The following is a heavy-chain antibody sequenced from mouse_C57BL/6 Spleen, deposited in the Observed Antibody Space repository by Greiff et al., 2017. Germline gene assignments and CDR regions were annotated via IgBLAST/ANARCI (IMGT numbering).Heavy chain of an antibody. CDR2: IHPNSGST. V-gene: IGHV1-64*01. D-gene: IGHD2-4*01. J-gene: IGHJ3*01. CDR3: ARIYDYDGVFAY. Sequence: QVQLQQPGAELVKPGASVKLSCKASGYTFTSYWMHWVKQRPGQGLEWIGMIHPNSGSTNYKEKFKSKATLTVDKSSSTAYMQLSSLTSEDSAVYYCARIYDYDGVFAYWGQGTLVTVSA. CDR1: GYTFTSYW.